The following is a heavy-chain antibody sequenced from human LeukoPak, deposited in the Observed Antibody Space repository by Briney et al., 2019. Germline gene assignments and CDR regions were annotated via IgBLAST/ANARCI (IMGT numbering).Heavy chain of an antibody. CDR3: ARGQYHLLYWYFDL. V-gene: IGHV4-4*07. J-gene: IGHJ2*01. CDR1: GGSISSYY. CDR2: IYSSWST. D-gene: IGHD2-2*01. Sequence: SETLSLTCTVSGGSISSYYWSWIRQPAGKGLEWIGRIYSSWSTNYNPSLKSRVTMSVDTSKNQFSLKLSSVTAADTAVYYCARGQYHLLYWYFDLWGRGTLVTVSS.